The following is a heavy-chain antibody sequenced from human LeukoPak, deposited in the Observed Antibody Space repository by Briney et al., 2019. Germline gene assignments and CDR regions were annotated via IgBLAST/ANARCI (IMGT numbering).Heavy chain of an antibody. CDR1: GGSISSGGYS. CDR3: ARGLGDYFSRHWFDP. Sequence: SQTLSLTCAVSGGSISSGGYSWSWIRQPPGKGLEWIGYIYHSGSTYYNPSLKSRVTISVDRSKNQFSLKLSSVTAADTAVYYCARGLGDYFSRHWFDPWGRGTLVTVSS. D-gene: IGHD4-17*01. V-gene: IGHV4-30-2*01. J-gene: IGHJ2*01. CDR2: IYHSGST.